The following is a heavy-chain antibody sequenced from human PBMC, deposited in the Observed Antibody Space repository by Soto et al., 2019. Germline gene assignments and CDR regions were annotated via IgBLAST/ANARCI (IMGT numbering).Heavy chain of an antibody. Sequence: EVQLVESGGGLVKPGGSPRLSCAASGFTFSSYSMNWVRQAPGKGLEWVSSISSSSSYIYYADSVKGRFTISRDNAKNSLYLQMNSLRAEDTAVYYCARAGMGGFDYWGQGTLVTVSS. V-gene: IGHV3-21*01. CDR2: ISSSSSYI. D-gene: IGHD1-26*01. CDR3: ARAGMGGFDY. CDR1: GFTFSSYS. J-gene: IGHJ4*02.